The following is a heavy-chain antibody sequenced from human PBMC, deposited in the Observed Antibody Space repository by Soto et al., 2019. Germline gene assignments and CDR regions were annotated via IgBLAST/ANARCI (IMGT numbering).Heavy chain of an antibody. D-gene: IGHD3-22*01. CDR3: ARVQVDSSGYYWGH. CDR1: GGSFSGYY. Sequence: QVQLQQWGAGLLKPSETLSLTCAVYGGSFSGYYWSWIRQPPGKGLEWIGEINHSGSTNYNPSLKSRVTISLDTSKNQFSLKLSSVTAADTAVYYCARVQVDSSGYYWGHWGQGTLVTVSS. V-gene: IGHV4-34*01. CDR2: INHSGST. J-gene: IGHJ4*02.